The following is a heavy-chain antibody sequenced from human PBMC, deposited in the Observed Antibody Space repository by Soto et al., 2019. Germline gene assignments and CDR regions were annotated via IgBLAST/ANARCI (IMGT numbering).Heavy chain of an antibody. CDR2: ISHGGSP. J-gene: IGHJ4*02. CDR1: SGSISSNEW. V-gene: IGHV4-4*02. D-gene: IGHD6-13*01. Sequence: QVQLQESGPGLVKPSETLSLTCVVSSGSISSNEWWSWVRQPPGKGLEWVGDISHGGSPNYSPSLEGRVTISIDTSRNQFSLRLSSVTAADTAVYYCATGDSFGPRWGQGTLVTVSS. CDR3: ATGDSFGPR.